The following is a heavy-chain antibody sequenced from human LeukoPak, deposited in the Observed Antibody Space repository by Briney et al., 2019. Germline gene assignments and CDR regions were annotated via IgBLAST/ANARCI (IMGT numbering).Heavy chain of an antibody. J-gene: IGHJ3*01. CDR2: LSYDGSNK. CDR1: GFTLSNYA. V-gene: IGHV3-30*18. Sequence: GGSLRLSCAASGFTLSNYAIHWVRQAPGKGLEWVAVLSYDGSNKYYADSVKGRFTISSDSSKNTLYLQMNSLRAEDTAVYYCAKGHGPYSRADTFDFWGQGTVVTVSS. D-gene: IGHD3-22*01. CDR3: AKGHGPYSRADTFDF.